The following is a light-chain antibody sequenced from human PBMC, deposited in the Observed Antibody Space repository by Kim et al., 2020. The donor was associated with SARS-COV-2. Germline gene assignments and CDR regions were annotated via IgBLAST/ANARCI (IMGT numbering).Light chain of an antibody. J-gene: IGKJ2*03. CDR1: QGINNY. CDR3: HNYNRAPQS. Sequence: LSASVGDRVTITCRASQGINNYLAWYQQKPGKVPELLVYGASTVQSNVPSRFSGSGSETHFTLTINGLQPEDIATYYCHNYNRAPQSFGQGTKLEI. V-gene: IGKV1-27*01. CDR2: GAS.